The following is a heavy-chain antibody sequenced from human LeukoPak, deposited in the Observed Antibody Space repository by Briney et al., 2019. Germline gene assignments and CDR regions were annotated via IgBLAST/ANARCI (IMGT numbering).Heavy chain of an antibody. Sequence: ASVKVSCKASGYTFSTYYMHWLRQAPGHGLQWMGIINPSGAGTSYAQKFQGRVTMTRDTSTSTVYMELSSLRSEDTAVYYCARDGGWGSLNWFDPWGQGTLVTVSS. CDR1: GYTFSTYY. V-gene: IGHV1-46*01. CDR3: ARDGGWGSLNWFDP. J-gene: IGHJ5*02. D-gene: IGHD3-16*01. CDR2: INPSGAGT.